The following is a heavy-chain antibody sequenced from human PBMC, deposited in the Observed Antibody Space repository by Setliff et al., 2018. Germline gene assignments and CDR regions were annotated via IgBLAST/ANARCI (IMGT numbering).Heavy chain of an antibody. CDR2: IYTSGST. V-gene: IGHV4-4*07. CDR3: ARAGGGSSFTAYYYYYYMDV. D-gene: IGHD6-13*01. CDR1: GGSISSYY. J-gene: IGHJ6*03. Sequence: SATLSLTCTVSGGSISSYYWSWIRQPAGKGLEWIGRIYTSGSTNYNPSLKSRVTMSVDTSKNQFSLKLSSVTAADTAVYYCARAGGGSSFTAYYYYYYMDVWGKGTTVTVS.